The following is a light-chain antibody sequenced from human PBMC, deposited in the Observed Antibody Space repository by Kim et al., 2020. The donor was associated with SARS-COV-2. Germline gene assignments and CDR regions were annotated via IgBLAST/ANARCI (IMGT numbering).Light chain of an antibody. CDR1: QSISSSF. CDR2: GAS. Sequence: SPREGAALSCRAGQSISSSFLAWYQQKPGQAPRLLIYGASSRATGIPDRFSGSGSGTDFTLSINRLEPEDFALYYCQQYGGSPVTFGQGTRLEIK. CDR3: QQYGGSPVT. V-gene: IGKV3-20*01. J-gene: IGKJ5*01.